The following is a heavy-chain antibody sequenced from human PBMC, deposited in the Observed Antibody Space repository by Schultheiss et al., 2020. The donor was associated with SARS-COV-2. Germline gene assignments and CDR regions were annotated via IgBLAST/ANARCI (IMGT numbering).Heavy chain of an antibody. D-gene: IGHD3-22*01. J-gene: IGHJ4*02. CDR3: ARDINYYDSSGYGG. Sequence: GESLKISCAASGFTFSSYAMNWVRQAPGKGLEWVSYISSSSSTIYYADSVKGRFTISRDNAKNSLYLQMNSLRDEDTAVYYCARDINYYDSSGYGGWGQGTLVTVSS. V-gene: IGHV3-48*02. CDR2: ISSSSSTI. CDR1: GFTFSSYA.